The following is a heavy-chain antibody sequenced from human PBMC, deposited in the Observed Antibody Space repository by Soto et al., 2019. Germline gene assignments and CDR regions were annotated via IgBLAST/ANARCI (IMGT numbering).Heavy chain of an antibody. CDR2: IRSRTNNYAT. D-gene: IGHD6-19*01. CDR3: NRQEWLSFDP. J-gene: IGHJ5*02. CDR1: RFPFGDSV. Sequence: MXLSCATSRFPFGDSVIHWFLQASVKGLEWVGHIRSRTNNYATSYAAPVKGRFTISRDDSKNTAYLQMNSLRPEDTAVYYCNRQEWLSFDPWGQGTLVTVSS. V-gene: IGHV3-73*01.